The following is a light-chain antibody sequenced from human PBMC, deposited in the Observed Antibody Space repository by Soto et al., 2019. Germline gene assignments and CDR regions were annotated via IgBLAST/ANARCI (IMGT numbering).Light chain of an antibody. V-gene: IGKV1-12*01. CDR3: QQTNTVPLS. CDR1: QGISTW. Sequence: DIQMTQSPSFVSASVGDRVNINCRARQGISTWLAWYQQKPGKDPNLLIYAASNLQNGVPARFSGSGSGTDFTLSISNLQTEDFATYYGQQTNTVPLSFGTGTKVDV. CDR2: AAS. J-gene: IGKJ3*01.